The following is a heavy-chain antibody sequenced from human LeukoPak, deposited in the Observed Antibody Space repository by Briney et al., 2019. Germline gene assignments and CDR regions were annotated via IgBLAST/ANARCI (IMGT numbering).Heavy chain of an antibody. CDR1: GFTFSSYA. D-gene: IGHD6-13*01. V-gene: IGHV3-23*01. CDR3: AKDPSSSWFGDYFDY. Sequence: QPGGSLRLSCAASGFTFSSYAMSWVRQAPGKGLEWVSGISDNGGSTYYADSVKGRFTISRDDSKNTLYLQMNSLRAEDTVVYYCAKDPSSSWFGDYFDYWGQGTLVTVSS. CDR2: ISDNGGST. J-gene: IGHJ4*02.